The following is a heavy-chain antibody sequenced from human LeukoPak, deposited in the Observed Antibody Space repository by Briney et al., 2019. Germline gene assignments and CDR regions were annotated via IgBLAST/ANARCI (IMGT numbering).Heavy chain of an antibody. D-gene: IGHD6-13*01. CDR1: GFTFSSYA. CDR3: AKGTSTRWYSSTPLPGDY. CDR2: ITGSGGNT. Sequence: PGGSLRLSCAASGFTFSSYAMSWVRQAPGKGLEWVSGITGSGGNTYYADSVKGRFTISRDNSKNTLYLQMSSLRAEDTAIYYCAKGTSTRWYSSTPLPGDYWGQGTLVTVSS. V-gene: IGHV3-23*01. J-gene: IGHJ4*02.